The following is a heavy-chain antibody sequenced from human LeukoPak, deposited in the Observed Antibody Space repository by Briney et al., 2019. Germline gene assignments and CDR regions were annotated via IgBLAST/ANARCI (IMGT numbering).Heavy chain of an antibody. CDR1: GGTFSSYA. Sequence: ASVTLSCKASGGTFSSYAISWVRQAPGQGLEWMGGIIPIFGTANYAQKFQGRVTITADESTSTAYMELSSLRSEDTAVYYCAREGKLWPQNDAFDIWGQGTMVTVSS. CDR2: IIPIFGTA. D-gene: IGHD5-18*01. J-gene: IGHJ3*02. CDR3: AREGKLWPQNDAFDI. V-gene: IGHV1-69*13.